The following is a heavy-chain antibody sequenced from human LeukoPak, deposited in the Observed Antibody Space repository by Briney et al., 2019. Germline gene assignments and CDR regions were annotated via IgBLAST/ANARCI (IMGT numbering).Heavy chain of an antibody. CDR1: GFTFSSYW. J-gene: IGHJ6*03. CDR3: AKDTVKVTTIRRVPHYMDV. CDR2: IRYDGSNK. D-gene: IGHD5-12*01. Sequence: GALRLSCAASGFTFSSYWMHWVRQAPGKGLEWVTFIRYDGSNKYYADSVKGRFIISRDNSKNTLYLQMNSLRAEDTAVYYCAKDTVKVTTIRRVPHYMDVWGKGTTVTISS. V-gene: IGHV3-30*02.